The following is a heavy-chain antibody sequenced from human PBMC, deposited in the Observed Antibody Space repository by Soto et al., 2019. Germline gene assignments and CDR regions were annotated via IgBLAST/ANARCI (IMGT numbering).Heavy chain of an antibody. D-gene: IGHD6-13*01. CDR1: GDSVSSNSAA. Sequence: PSQTLSLTCAISGDSVSSNSAALNWIRQSPSRVLEWLGRTYYRSKWYNDYAVSVKSRITINPDTSKTQFSLQLNSVTPEDTAVYYCARGSSWDWYFDLWGRGPLVTVSS. V-gene: IGHV6-1*01. J-gene: IGHJ2*01. CDR3: ARGSSWDWYFDL. CDR2: TYYRSKWYN.